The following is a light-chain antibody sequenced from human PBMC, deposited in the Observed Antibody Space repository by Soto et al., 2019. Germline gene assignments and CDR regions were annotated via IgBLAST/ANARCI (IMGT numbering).Light chain of an antibody. CDR1: QTISSNH. Sequence: EIVLTQSPGTLSVSPGERATLSCRASQTISSNHLAWYQQKPGQAPSLLIYGTSSRATGIPDRFSGSGSGTAFTLTISRLEPEDSAIYYCQQFVGWTFGQGTKVEI. CDR3: QQFVGWT. V-gene: IGKV3-20*01. J-gene: IGKJ1*01. CDR2: GTS.